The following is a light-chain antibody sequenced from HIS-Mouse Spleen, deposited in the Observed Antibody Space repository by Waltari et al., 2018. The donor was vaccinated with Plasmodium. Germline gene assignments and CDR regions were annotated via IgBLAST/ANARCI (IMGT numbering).Light chain of an antibody. J-gene: IGKJ5*01. CDR2: DAS. Sequence: EIVLTQSPATLSLSPGERATLSCRASQSVSSYLAWYQQKPSQAPRLLIYDASNRATGIPARFSGSGSGTDFTLTISSLEPEDFALYYCQQRSNWPPTFGQGTRLEIK. V-gene: IGKV3-11*01. CDR1: QSVSSY. CDR3: QQRSNWPPT.